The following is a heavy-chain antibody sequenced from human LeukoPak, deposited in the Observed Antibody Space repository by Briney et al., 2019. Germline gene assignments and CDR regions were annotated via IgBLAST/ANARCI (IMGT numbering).Heavy chain of an antibody. D-gene: IGHD3-3*01. CDR1: GFTFSSYS. V-gene: IGHV3-15*07. Sequence: GGSLRLSCAASGFTFSSYSMNWVRQAPGKGLEWVGRIKSKTDGGTTDYAAPVKGRFTISRDDSKNTLYLQMSSLKTEDTAVYYCTTDPVWSGYPYYGMDVWGQGTTVTVSS. CDR2: IKSKTDGGTT. J-gene: IGHJ6*02. CDR3: TTDPVWSGYPYYGMDV.